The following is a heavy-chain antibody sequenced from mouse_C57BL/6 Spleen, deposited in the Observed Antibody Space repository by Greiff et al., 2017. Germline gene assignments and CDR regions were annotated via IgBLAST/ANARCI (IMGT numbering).Heavy chain of an antibody. J-gene: IGHJ2*01. CDR3: ARECDYYGSSSYFDY. D-gene: IGHD1-1*01. Sequence: QVQLQQSGPELVKPGASVKISCKASGYAFSSSWMNWVKQRPGKGLEWIGRIYPGDGDTNYNGKFKGKATLTADKSSSTAYMQLSSLTSEDSAVYFCARECDYYGSSSYFDYWGQGTTLTVSS. CDR2: IYPGDGDT. CDR1: GYAFSSSW. V-gene: IGHV1-82*01.